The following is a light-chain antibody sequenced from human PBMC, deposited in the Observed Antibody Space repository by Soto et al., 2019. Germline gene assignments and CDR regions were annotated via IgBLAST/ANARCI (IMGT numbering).Light chain of an antibody. V-gene: IGKV3-20*01. CDR1: QSVSSYC. CDR2: AAS. Sequence: EIVLTQSPGTLSLSPGERATLSCRASQSVSSYCLAWYQQKPGQAPRLLIYAASSRATGIPDRFSGGGSGTDFTLTISRLEPEDFAVYYCQQCGSSPWTLGQGTKVDIK. J-gene: IGKJ1*01. CDR3: QQCGSSPWT.